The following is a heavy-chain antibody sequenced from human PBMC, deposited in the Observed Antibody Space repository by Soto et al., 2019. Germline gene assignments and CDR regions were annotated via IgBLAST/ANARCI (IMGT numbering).Heavy chain of an antibody. CDR3: AKRATTVPTPGNYFDC. CDR2: LTRTGTT. J-gene: IGHJ4*02. D-gene: IGHD2-15*01. CDR1: GFSFSDYS. Sequence: GGSLRLSCVASGFSFSDYSMTWVRQGPGRGLEWVATLTRTGTTFYADSVKGRFTSSRDNSRNTLSLQMYSLRAEDAARYYCAKRATTVPTPGNYFDCWGQGTLVTVSS. V-gene: IGHV3-23*01.